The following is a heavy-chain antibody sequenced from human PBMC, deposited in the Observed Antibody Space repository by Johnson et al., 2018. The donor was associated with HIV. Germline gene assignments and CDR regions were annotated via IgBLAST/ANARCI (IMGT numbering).Heavy chain of an antibody. Sequence: MQLVESGGGVVQPGRSLRLSCAASGFTFSSYAMHWVRQAPGQGLEWVAVISYDGSNKYYADSVKASFTISRDSSKNTLFLQMNSLRVEDTAIYYCAGRSSAWYEDAFDIWGQGTMVTVSS. CDR3: AGRSSAWYEDAFDI. D-gene: IGHD6-19*01. J-gene: IGHJ3*02. CDR1: GFTFSSYA. CDR2: ISYDGSNK. V-gene: IGHV3-30*14.